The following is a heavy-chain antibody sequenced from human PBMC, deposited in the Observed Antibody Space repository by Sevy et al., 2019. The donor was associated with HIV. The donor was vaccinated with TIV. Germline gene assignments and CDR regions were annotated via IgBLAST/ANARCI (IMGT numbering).Heavy chain of an antibody. D-gene: IGHD5-12*01. Sequence: SETLSLTYTVSGGSISSYYWSWIRQPPGKGLEWIGYIYYSGSTNYNPSLKSRVTISVDTSKNQFSLKLSSVTAADTAVYYCARRVDGYTYYFDYWGQGTLVTVSS. CDR2: IYYSGST. CDR1: GGSISSYY. J-gene: IGHJ4*02. CDR3: ARRVDGYTYYFDY. V-gene: IGHV4-59*13.